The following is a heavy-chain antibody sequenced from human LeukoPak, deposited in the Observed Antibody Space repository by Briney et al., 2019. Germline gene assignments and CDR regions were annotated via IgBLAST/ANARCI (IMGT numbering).Heavy chain of an antibody. CDR2: IYSGGST. V-gene: IGHV3-53*01. J-gene: IGHJ6*02. Sequence: GGSLRLSCAASGFTLRSYSMNWVRQAPGKGLEWVSVIYSGGSTYYADSVKGRFTISRDNSKNTLYLQMNSLRAEDTAVYYCAREYCSSTSCYGMDVWGQGTTVTVSS. D-gene: IGHD2-2*01. CDR1: GFTLRSYS. CDR3: AREYCSSTSCYGMDV.